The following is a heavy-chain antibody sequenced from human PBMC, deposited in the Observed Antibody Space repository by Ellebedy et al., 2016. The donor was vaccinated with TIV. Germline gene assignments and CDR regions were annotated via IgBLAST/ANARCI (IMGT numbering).Heavy chain of an antibody. Sequence: KVSXXGSGYSFTSYWIGWVRQMPGKGLEWMGIIYPGDSDTRYSPSFQGQVTISADKSISTAYLQWSSLKASDTAMYYCARSYARGSGSSSYWGQGTLVTVSS. CDR3: ARSYARGSGSSSY. CDR1: GYSFTSYW. D-gene: IGHD3-10*01. J-gene: IGHJ4*02. CDR2: IYPGDSDT. V-gene: IGHV5-51*01.